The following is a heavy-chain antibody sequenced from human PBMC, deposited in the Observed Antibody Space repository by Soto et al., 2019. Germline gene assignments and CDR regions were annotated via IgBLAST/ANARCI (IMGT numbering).Heavy chain of an antibody. CDR2: ISGSGGNT. V-gene: IGHV3-23*01. Sequence: PGGSLRLSCAASGFTFSNYAMSWVRQAPGKGLEWVSGISGSGGNTYNADSVKGRFTISRDNSRNTLYLQMNSLRAEDTAVYYWAKGVHHVGISHDYWGQGTRVTVSS. CDR3: AKGVHHVGISHDY. D-gene: IGHD3-22*01. CDR1: GFTFSNYA. J-gene: IGHJ4*02.